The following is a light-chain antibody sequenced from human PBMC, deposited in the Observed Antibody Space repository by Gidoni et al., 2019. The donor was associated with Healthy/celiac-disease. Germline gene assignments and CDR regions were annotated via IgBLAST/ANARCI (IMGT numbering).Light chain of an antibody. Sequence: SYELTQPPSVSVSQGQTASITCYGDKLGDKYACWYQQKPGQPPVLVIYQDSKRPSGIPERFSGSNSGNTATLTISGTQAMDEADYYCQAWDSSTVVFGGGTKLTVL. CDR3: QAWDSSTVV. CDR2: QDS. CDR1: KLGDKY. V-gene: IGLV3-1*01. J-gene: IGLJ2*01.